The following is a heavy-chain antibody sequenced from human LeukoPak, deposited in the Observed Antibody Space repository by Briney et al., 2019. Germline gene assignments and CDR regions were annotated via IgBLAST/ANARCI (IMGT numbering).Heavy chain of an antibody. V-gene: IGHV1-18*01. CDR2: ISAYNGNT. CDR3: ARAGGCSGGSCYPSYFDY. CDR1: GYTFTSYG. Sequence: ASVKVSCKASGYTFTSYGISWVRQAPGQGLEWMGWISAYNGNTNYARKLQGRVTMTTDTSTSTAYMELRSLRSDDTAVYYCARAGGCSGGSCYPSYFDYWGQGTLVTVSS. D-gene: IGHD2-15*01. J-gene: IGHJ4*02.